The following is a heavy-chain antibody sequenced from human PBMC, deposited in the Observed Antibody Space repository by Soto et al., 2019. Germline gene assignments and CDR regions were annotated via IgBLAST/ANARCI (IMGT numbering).Heavy chain of an antibody. D-gene: IGHD6-19*01. CDR1: GFTFSNYV. CDR3: APSPLRGVAGYYYNIDV. CDR2: ISYDGSNI. J-gene: IGHJ6*02. Sequence: QVQLVESGGGVVQPWRSLRLSCAASGFTFSNYVMHWVRQAPGKGLEWVAVISYDGSNIYYADSLKGRFTVSRDNSKNPLSLQMNSLRTEDTAVYYCAPSPLRGVAGYYYNIDVWGQGTTVTVSS. V-gene: IGHV3-30-3*01.